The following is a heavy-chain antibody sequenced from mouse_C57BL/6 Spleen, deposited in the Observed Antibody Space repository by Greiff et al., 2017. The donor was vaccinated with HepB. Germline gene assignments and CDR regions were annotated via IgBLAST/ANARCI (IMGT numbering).Heavy chain of an antibody. D-gene: IGHD1-1*01. CDR1: GYTFTSYG. V-gene: IGHV1-81*01. CDR2: IYPRSGNT. CDR3: ARRIITTVVATRGYFDV. Sequence: VQLQQSGAELARPGASVKLSCKASGYTFTSYGISWVKQRTGQGLEWIGEIYPRSGNTYYNEKFKGKATLTADKSSSTAYMELRSLTSEDSAVYFCARRIITTVVATRGYFDVWGTGTTVTVSS. J-gene: IGHJ1*03.